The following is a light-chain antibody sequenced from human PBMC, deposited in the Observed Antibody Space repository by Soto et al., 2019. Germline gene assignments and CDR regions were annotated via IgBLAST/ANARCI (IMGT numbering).Light chain of an antibody. Sequence: QSVLTQPASVSGSTGQSITISCTGTSSDVGGYKHVSWYQHHPGKAPKLMIYEVSNRPSGVSNRFSGSKSGYTASLTISGLQAEDEADYYCNSQRSSGTRVFGNGTKVTVL. J-gene: IGLJ1*01. CDR1: SSDVGGYKH. V-gene: IGLV2-14*01. CDR2: EVS. CDR3: NSQRSSGTRV.